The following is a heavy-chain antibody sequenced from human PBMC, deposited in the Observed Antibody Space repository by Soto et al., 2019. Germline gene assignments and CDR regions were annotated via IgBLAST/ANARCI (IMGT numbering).Heavy chain of an antibody. V-gene: IGHV4-34*01. CDR2: INHSGST. Sequence: SETLSLTCAVYCGSFSGHYWSWIRQPPGKGLEWIGEINHSGSTNYNPSLKSRVTISVDTSKNQFSLKLSSVTAADTAVYYCARGEVTMVRGVIITDYYYYGMDVWGQGTTVTVSS. CDR3: ARGEVTMVRGVIITDYYYYGMDV. D-gene: IGHD3-10*01. J-gene: IGHJ6*02. CDR1: CGSFSGHY.